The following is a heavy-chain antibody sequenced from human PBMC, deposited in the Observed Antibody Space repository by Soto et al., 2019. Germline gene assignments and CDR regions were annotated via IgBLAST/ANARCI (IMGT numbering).Heavy chain of an antibody. D-gene: IGHD3-9*01. V-gene: IGHV1-69*13. CDR2: IIPIFGTA. CDR3: ARATGGILTGYYYPGYYYYGMDV. CDR1: GGTFSSYA. Sequence: ASVKVSCKASGGTFSSYAISWVRQAPGQGLEWMGGIIPIFGTANYAQKFQGRVTITADESTSTAYMELSSLRSEDTAVYYCARATGGILTGYYYPGYYYYGMDVWGQGTTVTVSS. J-gene: IGHJ6*02.